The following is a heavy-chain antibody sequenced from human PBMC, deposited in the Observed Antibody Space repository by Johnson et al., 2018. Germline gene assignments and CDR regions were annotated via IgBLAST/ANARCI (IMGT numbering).Heavy chain of an antibody. CDR2: ISSSSSYI. CDR1: GFTFSTYA. D-gene: IGHD3-16*01. J-gene: IGHJ3*02. Sequence: VQLVESGGGLVQPGGSLRLSCAASGFTFSTYAMHWVRQAPGKGLEWVSSISSSSSYIYYEDSVKGRFTISRDNAKNSLYLQMNSLRAEDTAVYYCARDSLGAFDIWGQGTMVTVSS. CDR3: ARDSLGAFDI. V-gene: IGHV3-21*01.